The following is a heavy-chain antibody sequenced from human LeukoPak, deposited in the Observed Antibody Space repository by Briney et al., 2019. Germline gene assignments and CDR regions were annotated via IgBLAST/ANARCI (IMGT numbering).Heavy chain of an antibody. D-gene: IGHD3-3*01. V-gene: IGHV1-3*01. Sequence: ASVKVSCKASGYTFTSYAMHWVHQAPGQRLEWMGWINAGNGNTKYSQKLQGRVTMTTDTSTSTAYMELRSLRSDDTAVYYCARVLYDFWSGYPTSDAFDIWGQGTMVTVSS. CDR2: INAGNGNT. J-gene: IGHJ3*02. CDR3: ARVLYDFWSGYPTSDAFDI. CDR1: GYTFTSYA.